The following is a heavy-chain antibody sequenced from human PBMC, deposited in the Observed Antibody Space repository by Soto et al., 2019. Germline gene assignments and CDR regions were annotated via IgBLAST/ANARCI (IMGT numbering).Heavy chain of an antibody. Sequence: GGSLRLCCAASGLTLSTSSMNWVRQAPGKGLVWISCISSDGSGTAYADSVKGRFTISRDNAKNTLYLQMNSLRAEDTAVYYCAREENSSSWYYYYYYMDVWGKGTTVTVSS. V-gene: IGHV3-74*01. D-gene: IGHD6-13*01. CDR3: AREENSSSWYYYYYYMDV. J-gene: IGHJ6*03. CDR1: GLTLSTSS. CDR2: ISSDGSGT.